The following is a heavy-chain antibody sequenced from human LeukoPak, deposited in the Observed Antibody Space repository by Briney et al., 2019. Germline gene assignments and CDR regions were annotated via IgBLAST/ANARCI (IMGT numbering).Heavy chain of an antibody. D-gene: IGHD3-16*02. CDR3: ARHRMDYDYVWGSYRSARYFDY. V-gene: IGHV4-4*07. CDR2: IYTSGST. Sequence: SETLSLTCTVSGGSISIYYWSWIRQPAGKGLEWIGRIYTSGSTNYTPSLKSRVTMSVDTSKNQFSLKLSSVTAADTAVYYCARHRMDYDYVWGSYRSARYFDYWGQGTLVTVSS. CDR1: GGSISIYY. J-gene: IGHJ4*02.